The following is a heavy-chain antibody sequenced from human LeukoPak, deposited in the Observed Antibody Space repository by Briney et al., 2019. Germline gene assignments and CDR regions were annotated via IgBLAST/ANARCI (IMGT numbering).Heavy chain of an antibody. J-gene: IGHJ4*02. CDR2: IIPIFGTA. CDR1: GGTFSRYA. V-gene: IGHV1-69*13. D-gene: IGHD4-17*01. CDR3: VTPGPPTHPNY. Sequence: SVKVSCKASGGTFSRYAISWVRQAPGQGLEWMGGIIPIFGTANYAQKFQGRVMITADESTSTAYMELSSLRSEDTAVYYCVTPGPPTHPNYWGQGTLVTVSS.